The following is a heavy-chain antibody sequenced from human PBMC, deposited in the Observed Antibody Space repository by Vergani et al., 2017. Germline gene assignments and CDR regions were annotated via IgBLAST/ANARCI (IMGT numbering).Heavy chain of an antibody. CDR1: GFSFNPY. CDR3: ARHRGSGGFFPSSYFYGMDV. CDR2: IHHSGDT. D-gene: IGHD3-10*01. J-gene: IGHJ6*02. V-gene: IGHV4-38-2*01. Sequence: VQLVESGGGSVQSGGSLRLSCVASGFSFNPYWGWFRQSPGKGLEWIGCIHHSGDTHYNSSLKSRVSISIVSSSKFSLSLTSVTAADTAIYYCARHRGSGGFFPSSYFYGMDVWGHGTTVTVSS.